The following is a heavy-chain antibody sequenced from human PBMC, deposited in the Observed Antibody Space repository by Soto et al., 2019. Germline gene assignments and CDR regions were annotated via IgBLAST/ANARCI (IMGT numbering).Heavy chain of an antibody. V-gene: IGHV4-39*01. Sequence: QLQLQESGPGLVKPSETLSLTCTVSGGSISSSSYYCGWIRQPPGKGLEWIGSIYYSGITYYNPSLKSRVTISVYTSKNQFSLKLSSVTAADTAVYYCARITPERGPRGYCDYLGQGTLVTVSS. CDR2: IYYSGIT. CDR3: ARITPERGPRGYCDY. J-gene: IGHJ4*02. D-gene: IGHD3-10*01. CDR1: GGSISSSSYY.